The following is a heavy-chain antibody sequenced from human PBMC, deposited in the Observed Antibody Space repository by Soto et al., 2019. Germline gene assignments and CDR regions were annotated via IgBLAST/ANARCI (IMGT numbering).Heavy chain of an antibody. CDR1: GLTFDDYA. CDR3: AKGEATGYQYRGMDV. J-gene: IGHJ6*02. Sequence: EVQLVQSGGGLAQPGRSLRLSCAASGLTFDDYAMHWVRQPPGKGLEWVSSINWNSGSIGYADSVKGRFTISRDNAKNSLYLQMNSLRAEDTALYYCAKGEATGYQYRGMDVWGQGTTVTVSS. V-gene: IGHV3-9*01. D-gene: IGHD3-16*01. CDR2: INWNSGSI.